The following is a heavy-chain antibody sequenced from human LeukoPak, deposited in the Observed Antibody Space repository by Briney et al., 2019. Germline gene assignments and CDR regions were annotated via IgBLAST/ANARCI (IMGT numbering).Heavy chain of an antibody. J-gene: IGHJ6*03. D-gene: IGHD2-21*01. CDR3: ARDGVVGSRYNHYYHMDV. CDR2: IKQDGSEK. CDR1: GFTFISYW. V-gene: IGHV3-7*01. Sequence: GGSLRLSCAASGFTFISYWMSWVRQAPGKGLEWVANIKQDGSEKSYVDSVKGRFTISRDNAKNSLYLQMNSLRAEDTAVYYCARDGVVGSRYNHYYHMDVWGKGSTVTVSS.